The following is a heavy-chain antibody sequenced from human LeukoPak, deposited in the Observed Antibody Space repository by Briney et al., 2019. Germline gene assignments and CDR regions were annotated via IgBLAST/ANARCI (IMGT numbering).Heavy chain of an antibody. CDR1: GFTFSSYG. CDR2: IWYDGSNK. D-gene: IGHD2-15*01. V-gene: IGHV3-33*06. Sequence: GGSLRLSCAASGFTFSSYGMHWVRQAPGKGLEWVAVIWYDGSNKYYADSVQGRFTISRDNSKSTLCLQMNSLRAEDTAVYYCAKQLGYCSDGSCYFPYWGQGTLVTVSS. J-gene: IGHJ4*02. CDR3: AKQLGYCSDGSCYFPY.